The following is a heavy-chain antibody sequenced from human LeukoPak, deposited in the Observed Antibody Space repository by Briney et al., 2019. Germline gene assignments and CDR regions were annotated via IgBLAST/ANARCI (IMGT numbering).Heavy chain of an antibody. V-gene: IGHV4-61*02. J-gene: IGHJ4*02. D-gene: IGHD1-26*01. Sequence: SQTLSLTCTVSGGSISSGSYYWSWIRQPAGKGLEWIGRIYTSGSTNYNPSLKSRVTISVDTSKNQFSLKLSSVTAADTAVYYCARRLSGSRAPFDYWGQGTLVTVSS. CDR3: ARRLSGSRAPFDY. CDR1: GGSISSGSYY. CDR2: IYTSGST.